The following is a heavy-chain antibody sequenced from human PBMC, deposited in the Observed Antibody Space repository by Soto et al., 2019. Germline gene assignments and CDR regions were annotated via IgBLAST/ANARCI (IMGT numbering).Heavy chain of an antibody. CDR2: INHSGRV. D-gene: IGHD3-22*01. Sequence: QVQLQQWGAGLLKPSETLSLTCAVYGGSFGGHSWTGIRQSPGKGLEWIGDINHSGRVNYSPSLKSRVTISLDTSKNQFSLTLSAVTAADTAMYYCSTRAYDTNGYYRFDPWGQGTLVTVSS. J-gene: IGHJ5*01. V-gene: IGHV4-34*01. CDR3: STRAYDTNGYYRFDP. CDR1: GGSFGGHS.